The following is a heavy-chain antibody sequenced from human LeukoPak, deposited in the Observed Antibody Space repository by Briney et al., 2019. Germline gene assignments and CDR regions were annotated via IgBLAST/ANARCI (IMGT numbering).Heavy chain of an antibody. Sequence: SETLSLTCTGSGGSISSSSYYWGWIRQPPGKRLEWIGSIYYSGSTYYNPSLKSRVTISVDTSKNQFSLKLSSVTAADTAVYYCARCMVRGNFYYMDVWGKGTTVTVSS. CDR3: ARCMVRGNFYYMDV. D-gene: IGHD3-10*01. J-gene: IGHJ6*03. CDR2: IYYSGST. CDR1: GGSISSSSYY. V-gene: IGHV4-39*01.